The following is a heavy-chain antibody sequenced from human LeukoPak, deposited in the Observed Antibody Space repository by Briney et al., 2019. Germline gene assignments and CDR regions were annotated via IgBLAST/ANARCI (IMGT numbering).Heavy chain of an antibody. J-gene: IGHJ4*02. V-gene: IGHV3-7*04. D-gene: IGHD2-15*01. Sequence: GGSLRLSCAASGFTFSDSWLTWVRQAPGNGLEWVANINQDGSRTSCVDSVRGRFTISRDNAKNTLYLQMNSLRAEDTGVYYCARDQTRDSPDYWGQGTLVTVSS. CDR3: ARDQTRDSPDY. CDR1: GFTFSDSW. CDR2: INQDGSRT.